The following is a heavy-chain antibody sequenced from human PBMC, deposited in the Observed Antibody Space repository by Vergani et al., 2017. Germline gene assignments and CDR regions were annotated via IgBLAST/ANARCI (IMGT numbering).Heavy chain of an antibody. J-gene: IGHJ6*02. D-gene: IGHD3-3*01. CDR3: ARCGLRFLEWFHYYGMDV. V-gene: IGHV1-8*01. CDR2: MNPNSGNT. CDR1: GYTFTSYD. Sequence: QVQLVQSGAEVKKPGASVKVSCKASGYTFTSYDINWVRQATGQGLEWMGWMNPNSGNTGYAQKFQGRVTMTRNTSISTAYMGLSSLRSEDTAVYYCARCGLRFLEWFHYYGMDVWGQGTTVTVSS.